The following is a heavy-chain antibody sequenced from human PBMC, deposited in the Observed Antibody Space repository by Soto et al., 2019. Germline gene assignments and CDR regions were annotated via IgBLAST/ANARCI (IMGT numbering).Heavy chain of an antibody. CDR3: SRVDPGETSPFDH. J-gene: IGHJ4*02. D-gene: IGHD3-10*01. CDR2: INPFDGSR. Sequence: ASVKVSCKASGHIFTSYYIHWVRRAPGQGLEWTGWINPFDGSRMFAQSFQGRVTMTRDTSTSTVYMEVSSLRSEDTAVYYCSRVDPGETSPFDHWGQGTLVTVSS. CDR1: GHIFTSYY. V-gene: IGHV1-46*03.